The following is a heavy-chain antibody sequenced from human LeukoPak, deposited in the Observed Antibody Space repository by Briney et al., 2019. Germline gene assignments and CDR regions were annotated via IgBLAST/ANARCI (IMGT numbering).Heavy chain of an antibody. D-gene: IGHD3-10*01. CDR3: AREGFGELGIDY. CDR2: IYYSGST. V-gene: IGHV4-59*01. Sequence: SEALSLTFTGSGGPISSYYWSWIRQPPGKGLEWIGYIYYSGSTNYNPSLKSRVTISVDTSKNQFSLKLSSVTAADTAVYYCAREGFGELGIDYWGQGTLVTVSS. J-gene: IGHJ4*02. CDR1: GGPISSYY.